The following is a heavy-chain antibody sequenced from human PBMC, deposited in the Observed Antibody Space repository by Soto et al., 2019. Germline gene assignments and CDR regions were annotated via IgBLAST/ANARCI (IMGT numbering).Heavy chain of an antibody. CDR2: ISGSGGST. J-gene: IGHJ4*02. Sequence: GGSLRLSCAASGFTFSSYAMSWVRQAPGKGLEWVSAISGSGGSTYYADSVKGRSTISRDNSKNTLYLQMNSLRAEDTAVYYCAKGGWFGEINYDYWGQGTLVTVSS. D-gene: IGHD3-10*01. CDR3: AKGGWFGEINYDY. V-gene: IGHV3-23*01. CDR1: GFTFSSYA.